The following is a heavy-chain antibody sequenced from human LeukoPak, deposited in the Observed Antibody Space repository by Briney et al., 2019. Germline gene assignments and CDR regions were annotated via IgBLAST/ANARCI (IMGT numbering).Heavy chain of an antibody. CDR1: GGSISIISDY. CDR3: ARGQFWSGYSI. Sequence: MASETLSLTCTVSGGSISIISDYWGWLRQPPGKGLEWIGEINHRRSTNYNPSLKSRVTMSVDTSKNQFSLNLSSVTAADTAVYYCARGQFWSGYSIWGQGTLVTVSS. V-gene: IGHV4-39*01. D-gene: IGHD3-3*02. CDR2: INHRRST. J-gene: IGHJ4*02.